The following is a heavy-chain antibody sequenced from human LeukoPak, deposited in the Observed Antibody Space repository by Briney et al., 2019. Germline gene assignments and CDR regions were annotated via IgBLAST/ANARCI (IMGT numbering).Heavy chain of an antibody. CDR2: INPNSGGT. CDR1: GYTFTGYY. D-gene: IGHD3-22*01. CDR3: ARGGSTSYYDSSGSPLDASDI. Sequence: ASVKVSCKASGYTFTGYYMHWVRQAPGQGLEWMGWINPNSGGTNYAQKFQGRVTMTRDTSISTAYMELSRLRSDDTAVYYCARGGSTSYYDSSGSPLDASDIWGQGTMVTVSS. J-gene: IGHJ3*02. V-gene: IGHV1-2*02.